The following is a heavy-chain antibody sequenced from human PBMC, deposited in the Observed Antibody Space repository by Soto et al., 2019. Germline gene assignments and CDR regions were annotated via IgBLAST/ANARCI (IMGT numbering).Heavy chain of an antibody. J-gene: IGHJ4*02. Sequence: SETLPLTCAVSGGSISSYYWSWIRQPPGKGLEWIGYIYYSGSTNYNPSLKSRVTISVDTSKNQFSLKLSSVTAADTAVYYCARHSNEYRKSLDYWGQGTLVTVSS. V-gene: IGHV4-59*08. CDR1: GGSISSYY. D-gene: IGHD1-1*01. CDR3: ARHSNEYRKSLDY. CDR2: IYYSGST.